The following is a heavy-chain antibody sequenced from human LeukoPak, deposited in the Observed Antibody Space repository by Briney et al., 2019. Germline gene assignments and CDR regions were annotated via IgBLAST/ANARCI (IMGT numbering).Heavy chain of an antibody. CDR3: ARDYPDRYNWNYREGYYGMDV. Sequence: GASVKVSCKASGGTFSSYAISWVRQAPGQGLEWMGGIIPIFGTANYAQKFQGRVTITAGESTSTAYMELSSLRSEDTAVYYCARDYPDRYNWNYREGYYGMDVWGQGTTVTVSS. V-gene: IGHV1-69*01. CDR1: GGTFSSYA. CDR2: IIPIFGTA. J-gene: IGHJ6*02. D-gene: IGHD1-7*01.